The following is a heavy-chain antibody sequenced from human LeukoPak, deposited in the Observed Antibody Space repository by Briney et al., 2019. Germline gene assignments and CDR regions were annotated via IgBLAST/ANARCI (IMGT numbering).Heavy chain of an antibody. D-gene: IGHD3-16*01. J-gene: IGHJ6*02. CDR1: GYTFTNYY. CDR3: AREIGMGAFDYYYYGMDV. Sequence: ASVKVSCKASGYTFTNYYMHWVRQAPGQGLEWMGIINPSGGSASYAQKFQGRVTMTRDTSTSTVYMELSSLRSEDTAVYYCAREIGMGAFDYYYYGMDVWGQGTTVTVSS. CDR2: INPSGGSA. V-gene: IGHV1-46*01.